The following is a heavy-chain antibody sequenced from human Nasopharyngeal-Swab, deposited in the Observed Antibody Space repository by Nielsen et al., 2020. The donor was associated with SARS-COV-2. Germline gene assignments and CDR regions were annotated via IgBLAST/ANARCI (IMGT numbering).Heavy chain of an antibody. CDR3: ARDSPWQELDY. V-gene: IGHV3-74*01. D-gene: IGHD1-1*01. CDR1: GFSFSIYW. J-gene: IGHJ4*02. CDR2: ISSDESTT. Sequence: GGSLRLSCAASGFSFSIYWMHWVRQPPGKGLVWVSGISSDESTTTYADSVKGRFTISRDNTKNTLYLQMNSLRAEDTAVYYCARDSPWQELDYWGQGTLATVSS.